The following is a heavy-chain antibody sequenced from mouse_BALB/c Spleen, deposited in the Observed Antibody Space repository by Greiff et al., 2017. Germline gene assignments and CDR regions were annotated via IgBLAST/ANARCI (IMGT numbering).Heavy chain of an antibody. CDR3: ARHAGGNQYYYAMDY. Sequence: EVKLMESGGGLVQPGGSLKLSCAASGFTFSSYTMSWVRQTPEKRLEWVAYISNGGGSTYYPDTVKGRFTISRDNAKNTLYLQMSSLKSEDTAMYYCARHAGGNQYYYAMDYWGQGTSVTVSS. J-gene: IGHJ4*01. CDR1: GFTFSSYT. D-gene: IGHD2-1*01. V-gene: IGHV5-12-2*01. CDR2: ISNGGGST.